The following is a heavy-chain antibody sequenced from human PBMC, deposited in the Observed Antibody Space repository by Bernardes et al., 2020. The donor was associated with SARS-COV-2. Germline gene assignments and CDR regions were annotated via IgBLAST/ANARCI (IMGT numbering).Heavy chain of an antibody. V-gene: IGHV3-73*01. CDR1: GFSFAGSP. CDR3: ARALGLARGIDDAFDL. D-gene: IGHD3-10*01. Sequence: GGSLRLSCAGSGFSFAGSPIHWVRQASGPGLEWVGRIKPKVNNYATEYATSVRGRCLITRDDSKTTAFLQMNGLTADDTGVYYCARALGLARGIDDAFDLWGRGTMVTVSS. CDR2: IKPKVNNYAT. J-gene: IGHJ3*01.